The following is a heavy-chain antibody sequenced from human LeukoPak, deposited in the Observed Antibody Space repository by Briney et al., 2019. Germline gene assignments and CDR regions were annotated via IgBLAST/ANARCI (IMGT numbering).Heavy chain of an antibody. CDR1: GGSISSSNW. V-gene: IGHV4-4*02. J-gene: IGHJ3*02. CDR2: IYHSGST. Sequence: PSETLSLTCAVSGGSISSSNWWSWVRQPPGKGLEWIGEIYHSGSTNYNPSLKSRVTISVDKSKNQFSLKLSSVTAADTAVYYCARVEWELLLGPHAFDIWGQGTMVTVSS. CDR3: ARVEWELLLGPHAFDI. D-gene: IGHD1-26*01.